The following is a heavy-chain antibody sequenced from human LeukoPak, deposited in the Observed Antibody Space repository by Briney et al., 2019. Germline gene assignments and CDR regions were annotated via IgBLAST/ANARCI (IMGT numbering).Heavy chain of an antibody. CDR2: IYHSGST. CDR1: GYSISSGYY. CDR3: ARVLSYYFDY. V-gene: IGHV4-38-2*02. J-gene: IGHJ4*02. Sequence: SETLSLTCTVSGYSISSGYYWGWIRQPPGKGLEWIGSIYHSGSTYYNPSLKSRATISVDTSKSQFSLKLSSVTAADTAVYYCARVLSYYFDYWGQGTLVTVSS. D-gene: IGHD1-26*01.